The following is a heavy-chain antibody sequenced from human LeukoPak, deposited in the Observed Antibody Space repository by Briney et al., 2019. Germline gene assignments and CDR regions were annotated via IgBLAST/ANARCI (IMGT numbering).Heavy chain of an antibody. Sequence: GGSLRLSCAASGFIFSNYWMSWVRQAPGKGLEWVANIKQDGSEIDYVDSMKGRFTISRDNAKNSLNLQMNSPRAEDTAVYYCARIGYSSSSFDYWGQGTLVTVSS. D-gene: IGHD6-6*01. CDR1: GFIFSNYW. CDR3: ARIGYSSSSFDY. CDR2: IKQDGSEI. J-gene: IGHJ4*02. V-gene: IGHV3-7*01.